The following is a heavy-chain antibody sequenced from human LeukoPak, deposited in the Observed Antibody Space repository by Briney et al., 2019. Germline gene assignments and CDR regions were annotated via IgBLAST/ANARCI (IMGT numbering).Heavy chain of an antibody. D-gene: IGHD2-15*01. Sequence: GSSVTVSCKASGGTFSSYAISWVRQAPGQGLEWMGRIIPILSIANYAQKFQGRVTITADKSTSTAYMELSSVRSEDTAVYYCARATPSGPKAYDGMDVWGQGTTITVSS. J-gene: IGHJ6*02. V-gene: IGHV1-69*04. CDR2: IIPILSIA. CDR3: ARATPSGPKAYDGMDV. CDR1: GGTFSSYA.